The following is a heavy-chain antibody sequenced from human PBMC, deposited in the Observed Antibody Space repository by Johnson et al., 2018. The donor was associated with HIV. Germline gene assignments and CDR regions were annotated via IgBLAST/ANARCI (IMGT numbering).Heavy chain of an antibody. CDR1: GFTFDDYA. Sequence: RSLRLSCAASGFTFDDYAMHWVRQAPGKGLEWVSGISWNSGSIGYADSVKGRFTISRDNAKNSLYLQMNSLRAEDTALYYCAREAEDAFDIWGQGTMVTVSS. CDR2: ISWNSGSI. J-gene: IGHJ3*02. V-gene: IGHV3-9*01. CDR3: AREAEDAFDI.